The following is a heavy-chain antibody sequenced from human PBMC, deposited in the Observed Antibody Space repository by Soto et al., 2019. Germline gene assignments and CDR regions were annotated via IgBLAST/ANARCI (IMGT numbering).Heavy chain of an antibody. CDR1: GFTFSNAW. Sequence: GGSLRLSCAASGFTFSNAWMSWVRQAPGKGLEWVGRIKSKTDGGTTDYAAPVKGRFTISRDDSKNTLYLQMNSLKTEDTAVYYCTTVAVAAHSGGINAFDIWGQGTMVTVSS. V-gene: IGHV3-15*01. CDR3: TTVAVAAHSGGINAFDI. CDR2: IKSKTDGGTT. D-gene: IGHD6-13*01. J-gene: IGHJ3*02.